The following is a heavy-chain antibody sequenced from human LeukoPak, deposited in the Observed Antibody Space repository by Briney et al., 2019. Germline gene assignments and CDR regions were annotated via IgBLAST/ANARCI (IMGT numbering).Heavy chain of an antibody. J-gene: IGHJ4*02. CDR3: AGQQLERGEDH. D-gene: IGHD1-1*01. CDR2: VLYSGTT. Sequence: SETLSLTCTISGGSINDYYWSWIRQPAGKGLEWIGYVLYSGTTNYNPSLKSRVSISLDTSKNQFSLMVNSVTAADTAVYFCAGQQLERGEDHWGQGTLVIVSS. CDR1: GGSINDYY. V-gene: IGHV4-59*08.